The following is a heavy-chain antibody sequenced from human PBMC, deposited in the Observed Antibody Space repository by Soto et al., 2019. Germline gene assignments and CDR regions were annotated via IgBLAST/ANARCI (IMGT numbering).Heavy chain of an antibody. CDR2: IRAVTSHI. V-gene: IGHV3-21*01. D-gene: IGHD3-22*01. CDR3: ARDLYDSSVLDY. J-gene: IGHJ4*02. Sequence: EVQLVESGGGLVKPGGSLRLSCAASGFTFSSYSMNWVRQAPGKGLEWVSSIRAVTSHIYNADSVKGRFTISRDNAKNTRYLQMDSLRAEDTAVYYCARDLYDSSVLDYWGQGTPVTVSS. CDR1: GFTFSSYS.